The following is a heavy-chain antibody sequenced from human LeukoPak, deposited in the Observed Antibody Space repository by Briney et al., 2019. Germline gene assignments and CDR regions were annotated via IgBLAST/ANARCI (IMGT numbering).Heavy chain of an antibody. V-gene: IGHV3-48*03. CDR3: ARSGIAAAGIYYGMDV. CDR1: GFTFSSYE. CDR2: ISSSGSTI. D-gene: IGHD6-13*01. Sequence: RGSLRLSCAASGFTFSSYEMNWVRQAPGKGLEWVSYISSSGSTIYYADSVKGRFTISRDNAKNSLYLQMNSLRAEDTAVYYCARSGIAAAGIYYGMDVWGQGTTVTVSS. J-gene: IGHJ6*02.